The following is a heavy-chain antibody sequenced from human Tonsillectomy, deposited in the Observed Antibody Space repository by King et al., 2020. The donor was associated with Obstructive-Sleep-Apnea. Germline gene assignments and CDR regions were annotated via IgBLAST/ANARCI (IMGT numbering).Heavy chain of an antibody. Sequence: VQLVESGGGLVQPGGSLKLSCAASGFTFSGSAMHWVRQASGKGLEWVGRIRIKANSFATAYAASVKGRFTISRDDSRNTAYLQMNSLKTEDTAVYYCTRAVDGYNLDYWGQGTLVTVSS. J-gene: IGHJ4*02. CDR3: TRAVDGYNLDY. CDR2: IRIKANSFAT. D-gene: IGHD5-24*01. V-gene: IGHV3-73*01. CDR1: GFTFSGSA.